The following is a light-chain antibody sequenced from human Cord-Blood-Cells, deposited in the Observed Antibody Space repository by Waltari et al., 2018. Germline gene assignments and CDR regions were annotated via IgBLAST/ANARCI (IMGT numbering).Light chain of an antibody. CDR2: AAS. J-gene: IGKJ1*01. Sequence: DIQMTQSPSSLSASVGDRVTITCQASQSISSYLNWYQQKPGKAPKLLIYAASRLQSGVPSRFSGSGSGTDFTLTISSLRPEDCATYYCQQSYSTPWTFGQGTKVEI. CDR3: QQSYSTPWT. CDR1: QSISSY. V-gene: IGKV1-39*01.